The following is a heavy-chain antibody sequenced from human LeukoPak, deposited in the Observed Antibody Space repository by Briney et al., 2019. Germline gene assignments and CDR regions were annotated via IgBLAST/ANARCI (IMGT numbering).Heavy chain of an antibody. Sequence: GGSLRLSCAASGFTFDDYAMHWVRQAPGKGLEWASGISWNGGSIGYADSVKGRFTISRDNAKNSLYLQMNSLRAEDTALYYCAKGGSHHVKYCSGGSCYSVDYFDYWGQGTLVTVSS. V-gene: IGHV3-9*01. J-gene: IGHJ4*02. CDR1: GFTFDDYA. CDR2: ISWNGGSI. D-gene: IGHD2-15*01. CDR3: AKGGSHHVKYCSGGSCYSVDYFDY.